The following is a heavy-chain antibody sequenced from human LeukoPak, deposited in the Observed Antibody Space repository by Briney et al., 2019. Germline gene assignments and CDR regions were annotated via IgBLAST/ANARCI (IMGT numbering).Heavy chain of an antibody. Sequence: PSETLSLTCAVYGWSFSGYYWSWIRQPPGKGLEWTGEINHSGSTNYNPSLKSRVTISVDTSKNQFSLKLSSVTAADTAVYYCARAGVPAASNWFDPWGQGTLVTVSS. D-gene: IGHD2-2*01. CDR1: GWSFSGYY. V-gene: IGHV4-34*01. CDR3: ARAGVPAASNWFDP. CDR2: INHSGST. J-gene: IGHJ5*02.